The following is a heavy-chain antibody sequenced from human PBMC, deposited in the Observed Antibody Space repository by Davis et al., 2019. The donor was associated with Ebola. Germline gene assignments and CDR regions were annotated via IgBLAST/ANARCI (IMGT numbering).Heavy chain of an antibody. J-gene: IGHJ6*02. CDR3: ARDRYYTIDV. CDR2: ISSNGGST. V-gene: IGHV3-64*04. CDR1: GFTFSSYA. D-gene: IGHD3-10*01. Sequence: PGGSLRLSCSASGFTFSSYAMHWVRQAPGKGLEYVSAISSNGGSTYYADSVKGRFTISRDNSKNTLYLQMNSLRAEDTAVYYCARDRYYTIDVWGQGTTVTVSS.